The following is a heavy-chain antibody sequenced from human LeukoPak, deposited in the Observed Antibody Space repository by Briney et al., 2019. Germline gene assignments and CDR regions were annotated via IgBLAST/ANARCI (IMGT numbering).Heavy chain of an antibody. Sequence: GGSLRLPCAASGFTFSDYYMSWIRQAPGKGLEWVSYISSSGSTIYYADSVKGRFTISRDNAKNSLYLQMNSLRAEDTAVYYCASSPDSSGFNDYWCQGTLVTVSS. CDR3: ASSPDSSGFNDY. CDR2: ISSSGSTI. V-gene: IGHV3-11*01. D-gene: IGHD6-19*01. J-gene: IGHJ4*02. CDR1: GFTFSDYY.